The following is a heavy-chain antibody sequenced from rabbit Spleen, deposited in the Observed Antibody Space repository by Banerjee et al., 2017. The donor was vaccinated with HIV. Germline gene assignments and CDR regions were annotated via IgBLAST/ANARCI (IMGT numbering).Heavy chain of an antibody. CDR2: INTYTGKS. CDR1: GFSFSNNYA. V-gene: IGHV1S45*01. Sequence: QEQLEESGGDLVKPGASLTLTCTASGFSFSNNYAMCWVRQAPGKGLEWIACINTYTGKSVYASWATGRFTISRTSSITVTLQMTSLTAADSATYFCARDLVAVIGWNFNLWGPGTLVTVS. J-gene: IGHJ4*01. D-gene: IGHD1-1*01. CDR3: ARDLVAVIGWNFNL.